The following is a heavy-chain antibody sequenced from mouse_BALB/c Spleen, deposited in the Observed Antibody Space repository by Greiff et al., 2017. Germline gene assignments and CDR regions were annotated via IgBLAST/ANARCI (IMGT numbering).Heavy chain of an antibody. D-gene: IGHD1-2*01. Sequence: EVKLEESGPGLVKPSQSLSLTCSVTGYSITSGYYWNWIRQFPGNKLEWMGYISYDGSNNYNPSLKNRISITRDTSKNQFFLKLNSVTTEDTATYYCARHYWDWGQGTLVTVSA. V-gene: IGHV3-6*02. J-gene: IGHJ3*01. CDR2: ISYDGSN. CDR3: ARHYWD. CDR1: GYSITSGYY.